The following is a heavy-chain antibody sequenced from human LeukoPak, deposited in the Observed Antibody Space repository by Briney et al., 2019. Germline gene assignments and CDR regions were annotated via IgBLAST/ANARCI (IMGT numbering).Heavy chain of an antibody. J-gene: IGHJ4*02. CDR3: ARSLTDYSSGWYFDC. D-gene: IGHD6-19*01. CDR2: INHSGST. CDR1: GGPFSGYY. Sequence: SETLSLTCAVYGGPFSGYYWSWIRQPRGKGLEWIGEINHSGSTNYNPSLKSRVTISVDTSKNQFSLNLTSMTAADTAVYYCARSLTDYSSGWYFDCWGQGTLVTVSS. V-gene: IGHV4-34*01.